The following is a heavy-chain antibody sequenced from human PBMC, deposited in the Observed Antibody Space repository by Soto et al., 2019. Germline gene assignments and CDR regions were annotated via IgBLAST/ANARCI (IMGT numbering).Heavy chain of an antibody. CDR1: GGTFSSYA. J-gene: IGHJ6*02. Sequence: QVQLVQSGAEVKKPGSSVTVSCKASGGTFSSYAVSWVRQAPGQGLEWMGGIIPIFGTTNYPLKFQGRVSITADKSTSTAYMELSSLTSEDTAVYYCARPSNSSLGSSYYYAVDVWGQGTTVIVSS. D-gene: IGHD1-26*01. CDR2: IIPIFGTT. CDR3: ARPSNSSLGSSYYYAVDV. V-gene: IGHV1-69*14.